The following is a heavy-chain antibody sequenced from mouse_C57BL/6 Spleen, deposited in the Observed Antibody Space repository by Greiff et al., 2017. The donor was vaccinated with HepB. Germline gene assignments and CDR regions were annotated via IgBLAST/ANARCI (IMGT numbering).Heavy chain of an antibody. D-gene: IGHD1-1*01. Sequence: VKLMESGAELARPGASVKLSCKASGYTFTSYGISWVKQRTGQGLEWIGEIYPRSGNTYYNEKFKGKATLTADKSSSTAYMELRSLTSEDSAVYFCARSRDYGSPWYFDVWGTGTTVTVSS. CDR3: ARSRDYGSPWYFDV. J-gene: IGHJ1*03. CDR2: IYPRSGNT. CDR1: GYTFTSYG. V-gene: IGHV1-81*01.